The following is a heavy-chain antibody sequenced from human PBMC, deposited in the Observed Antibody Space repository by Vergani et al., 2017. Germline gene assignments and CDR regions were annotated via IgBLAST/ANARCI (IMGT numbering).Heavy chain of an antibody. V-gene: IGHV4-34*01. CDR3: ARDGSSSSGANWFDP. CDR2: INHSGST. J-gene: IGHJ5*02. D-gene: IGHD6-6*01. CDR1: GGSFSGYY. Sequence: QVQLQQWGAGLLKPSETLSLTCAVYGGSFSGYYWSWIRQPPGKGLEWIGEINHSGSTNYNPSLKSRVTISVDTSKNQFSLKLSSLTAADTAVYYCARDGSSSSGANWFDPWGQGTLVTVSS.